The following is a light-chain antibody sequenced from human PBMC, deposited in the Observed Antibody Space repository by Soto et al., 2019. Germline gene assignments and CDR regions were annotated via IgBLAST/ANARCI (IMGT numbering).Light chain of an antibody. CDR2: QVS. CDR3: TQSTHFPRT. V-gene: IGKV2-24*01. CDR1: QSLVHSDGGTY. J-gene: IGKJ1*01. Sequence: DVVLTQTPLSSPVTLGQPASISCRSSQSLVHSDGGTYLSWLHQRPGQPPRLLIYQVSNRFSGVPDRFSGGGAGTDFTLKIGRVEAEDVGVYYCTQSTHFPRTFGQGTKVEIK.